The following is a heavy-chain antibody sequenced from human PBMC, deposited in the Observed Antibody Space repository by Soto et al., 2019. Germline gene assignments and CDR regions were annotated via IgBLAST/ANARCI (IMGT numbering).Heavy chain of an antibody. V-gene: IGHV4-39*02. CDR3: ARVAASYFARFDP. CDR2: IYYTGTT. J-gene: IGHJ5*02. Sequence: QLQLQESGPGLVKPSETLSLTCTVSGGSISSTIYYWGWIRQPPGKGLEWIGSIYYTGTTYYNPSLKSRVTISVHTSKNHFSLKLSSVTAADTAVYYCARVAASYFARFDPWGQGTLVTVSS. CDR1: GGSISSTIYY.